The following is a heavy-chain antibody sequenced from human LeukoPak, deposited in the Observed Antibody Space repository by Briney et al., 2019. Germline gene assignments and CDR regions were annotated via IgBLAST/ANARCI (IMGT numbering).Heavy chain of an antibody. CDR1: GFTFSSYA. Sequence: GGSLRLSCSASGFTFSSYAMHWVRQAPGKGLEYVAAISNNGGGTYYADSVKDRFTISRDNSKNTLYLQMSSLRTGDTAVYYCAREGYDILTGYRNFDYWGQGTLVTVSS. V-gene: IGHV3-64D*06. CDR2: ISNNGGGT. CDR3: AREGYDILTGYRNFDY. J-gene: IGHJ4*02. D-gene: IGHD3-9*01.